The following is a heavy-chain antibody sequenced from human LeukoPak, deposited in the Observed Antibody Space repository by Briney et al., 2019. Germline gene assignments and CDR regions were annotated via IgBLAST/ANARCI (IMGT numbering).Heavy chain of an antibody. J-gene: IGHJ4*02. CDR2: IHHGGTT. V-gene: IGHV4-4*02. CDR3: ARLGVVAAIKNYFDY. D-gene: IGHD1-26*01. CDR1: GGSISNINW. Sequence: SGTLSLTCTVSGGSISNINWWSWVLQSPEKGLEWIVEIHHGGTTNYNPSLKSRVTISLDKSKSQFSLKLSSVTAADTAVYYCARLGVVAAIKNYFDYWGQGTLVTVSS.